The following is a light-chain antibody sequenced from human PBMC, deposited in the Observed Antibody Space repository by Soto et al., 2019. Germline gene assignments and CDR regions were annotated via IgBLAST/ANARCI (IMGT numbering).Light chain of an antibody. J-gene: IGKJ1*01. CDR1: QSVSSY. CDR2: DAS. CDR3: QQRSNWPWT. V-gene: IGKV3-11*01. Sequence: EIVLTQSPATLSLSPGERATLSCRASQSVSSYLAWYQQKPGQAPRLLIYDASNMATGIPARFSGSGSGTDFTLAISSLAPEDFAVYYGQQRSNWPWTFGQGTKVESK.